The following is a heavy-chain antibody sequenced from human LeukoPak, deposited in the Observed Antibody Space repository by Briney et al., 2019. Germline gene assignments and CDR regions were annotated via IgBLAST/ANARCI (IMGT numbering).Heavy chain of an antibody. CDR1: GFTFSSYS. Sequence: PGGSLRLSCAASGFTFSSYSMNWVRQAPGKGLEWVSSISSSGAYIFYADSVKGRFTISRDNSKNTLYLQMNSLRAEDTAVYYCARDLLGYSYDAYYFDFWGQGTLVTVSS. J-gene: IGHJ4*02. CDR2: ISSSGAYI. CDR3: ARDLLGYSYDAYYFDF. V-gene: IGHV3-21*01. D-gene: IGHD5-18*01.